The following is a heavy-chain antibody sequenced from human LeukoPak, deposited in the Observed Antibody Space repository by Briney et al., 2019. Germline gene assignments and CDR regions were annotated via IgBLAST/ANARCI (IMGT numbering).Heavy chain of an antibody. CDR2: IKQDGSEK. CDR3: ARAVVVGARRCYFDY. V-gene: IGHV3-7*01. CDR1: GFTFSSYW. D-gene: IGHD2-15*01. Sequence: GGSLRLSCAASGFTFSSYWMSWVRQAPGKGLEWVVNIKQDGSEKYYVDSVKGRFTISRDNAKNSLYLQMNSLRAEDTAVCYCARAVVVGARRCYFDYWGQGTLVTVSS. J-gene: IGHJ4*02.